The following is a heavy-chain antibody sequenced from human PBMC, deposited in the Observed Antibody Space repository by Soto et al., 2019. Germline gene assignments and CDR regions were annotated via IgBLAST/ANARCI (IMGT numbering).Heavy chain of an antibody. Sequence: EVQLVESGGGLVQPGGSLRLSCAASGFTLSDHYMDWVRQAPGKGLEWLGRTRNKANNYITEYATSVKGRFTISRDDSKNSVYLQLISLKSEDTAVYYCGRWTSGSPDCWGQGTLVTVSS. CDR1: GFTLSDHY. D-gene: IGHD1-26*01. CDR3: GRWTSGSPDC. CDR2: TRNKANNYIT. V-gene: IGHV3-72*01. J-gene: IGHJ4*02.